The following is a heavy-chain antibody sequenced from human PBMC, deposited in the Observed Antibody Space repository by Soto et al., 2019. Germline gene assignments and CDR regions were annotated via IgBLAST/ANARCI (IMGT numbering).Heavy chain of an antibody. CDR2: ISAYNGKT. J-gene: IGHJ6*02. CDR1: GYTFTNYG. V-gene: IGHV1-18*01. Sequence: SVMVPCKDSGYTFTNYGISCVRQAPGQGLEWMLLISAYNGKTSYAQTLQRRVTMTTDTSTSPAYMELSRLRSDDTDVYYCARDAQQVVCRYYYRMAVWG. D-gene: IGHD6-13*01. CDR3: ARDAQQVVCRYYYRMAV.